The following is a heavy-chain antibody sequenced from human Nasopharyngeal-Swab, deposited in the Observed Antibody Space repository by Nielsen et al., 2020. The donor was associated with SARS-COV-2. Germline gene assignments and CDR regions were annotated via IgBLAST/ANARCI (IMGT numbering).Heavy chain of an antibody. CDR1: GGSFSGYY. Sequence: LSCAVYGGSFSGYYWSWIRQHPGKGLEWIGEINHSGSTNYNPSLKNRVTISVDTSKNQFSLKLSSVTAAATAVYYCARGKNLGAGATTYFDYWGQGTLVTVSS. V-gene: IGHV4-34*01. J-gene: IGHJ4*02. CDR2: INHSGST. CDR3: ARGKNLGAGATTYFDY. D-gene: IGHD3-16*01.